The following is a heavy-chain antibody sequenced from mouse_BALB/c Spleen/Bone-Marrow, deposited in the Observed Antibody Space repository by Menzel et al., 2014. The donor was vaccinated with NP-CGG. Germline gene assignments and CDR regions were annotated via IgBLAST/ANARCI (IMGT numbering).Heavy chain of an antibody. Sequence: EVKLVESGGGLVKPGGSLKLSCAASGFTFSSYTMFWVRQTPEKRLEWVATISSGGGNTYYPDSMKGRFTISRDNAKNNLYLQMSSLRSEDTALYYCARAYYRYPFDYWGQGTTLTVSS. D-gene: IGHD2-14*01. CDR1: GFTFSSYT. CDR3: ARAYYRYPFDY. CDR2: ISSGGGNT. J-gene: IGHJ2*01. V-gene: IGHV5-9*03.